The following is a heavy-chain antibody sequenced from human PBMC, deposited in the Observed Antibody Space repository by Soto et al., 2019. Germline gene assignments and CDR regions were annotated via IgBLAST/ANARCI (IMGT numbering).Heavy chain of an antibody. CDR3: AKVSVVVLAAGDWFDP. J-gene: IGHJ5*02. V-gene: IGHV3-23*01. Sequence: EVQLLESGGGLVQPGGSLRLSCAASGFSFSTYAMSWVRQAPGKGLEWVSGISGSSGSTYYADSVKGRFTVSRDNSKNTVYLQMNSLRADDTAVYYCAKVSVVVLAAGDWFDPWGQGTLVTVSS. D-gene: IGHD2-15*01. CDR1: GFSFSTYA. CDR2: ISGSSGST.